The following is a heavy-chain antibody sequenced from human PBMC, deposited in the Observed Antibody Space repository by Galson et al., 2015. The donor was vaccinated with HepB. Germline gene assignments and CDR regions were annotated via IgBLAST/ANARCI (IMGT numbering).Heavy chain of an antibody. V-gene: IGHV3-73*01. Sequence: SLRLSCAASGFTFSDSTMHWVRQPSGKGLEWVGHIRSKANNYATAYSASVKDRFTFSRDDSKNTAYLQMNSLKTEDTAVYYCTRRGYDGRDYLFDYWGQGTLVTVSS. D-gene: IGHD3-22*01. CDR2: IRSKANNYAT. J-gene: IGHJ4*02. CDR1: GFTFSDST. CDR3: TRRGYDGRDYLFDY.